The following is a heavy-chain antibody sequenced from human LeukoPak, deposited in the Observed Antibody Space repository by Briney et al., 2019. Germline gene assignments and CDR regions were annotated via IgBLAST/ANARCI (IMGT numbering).Heavy chain of an antibody. CDR2: INHSGST. CDR1: GGSFSDYY. V-gene: IGHV4-34*01. D-gene: IGHD3-10*01. CDR3: ARGSKMVRGARHYNYFDP. J-gene: IGHJ5*02. Sequence: SETLSLTCAVYGGSFSDYYWNWIRQPPGKGLDWIAEINHSGSTNYNPSLNNRVKSRVTISVDTSKNQFSLNLNSVTAADTAVYYCARGSKMVRGARHYNYFDPWGQGTLVTVSS.